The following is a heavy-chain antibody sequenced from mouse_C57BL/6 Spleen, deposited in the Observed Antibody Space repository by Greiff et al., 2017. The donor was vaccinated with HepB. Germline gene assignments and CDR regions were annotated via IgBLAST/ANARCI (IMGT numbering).Heavy chain of an antibody. CDR3: ATGGYYDSDSFDY. CDR2: INPNYGTT. D-gene: IGHD2-4*01. CDR1: GYSFTDYN. Sequence: VQLQQSGPELVKPGASVKISCKASGYSFTDYNMNWVKQSNGKSLEWIGVINPNYGTTSYNQKFKGKATLTVDQSSSAAYMQLNSLTSEDSAVYDCATGGYYDSDSFDYWGQGTTLTVSS. V-gene: IGHV1-39*01. J-gene: IGHJ2*01.